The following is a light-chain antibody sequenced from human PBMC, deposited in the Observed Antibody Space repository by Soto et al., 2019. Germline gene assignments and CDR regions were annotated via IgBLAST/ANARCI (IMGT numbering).Light chain of an antibody. CDR3: QSADSRGTYVV. Sequence: SYELTQPPSVSVSPGQTARITCSGDALPKQYAYWYQQKPGQAPLLVIYKDTERPSGIPERFSGSSSGTTVTLTISRVQAEDEADYYCQSADSRGTYVVFGGGTKVTVL. CDR2: KDT. CDR1: ALPKQY. J-gene: IGLJ2*01. V-gene: IGLV3-25*02.